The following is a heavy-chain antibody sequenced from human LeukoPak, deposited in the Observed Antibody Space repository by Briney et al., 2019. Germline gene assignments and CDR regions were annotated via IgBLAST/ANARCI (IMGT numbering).Heavy chain of an antibody. CDR2: IKSKTDGGTT. Sequence: GGSLRLSCAASGFTFSNAWMSWVRQAPGKGPEWVGRIKSKTDGGTTDYAAPVKGRFTISRDDSKNTLYLQMNSLKTEDTAVYYCTTEAYYYDSRDYFDYWGQGTLVTVSS. D-gene: IGHD3-22*01. CDR3: TTEAYYYDSRDYFDY. V-gene: IGHV3-15*01. CDR1: GFTFSNAW. J-gene: IGHJ4*02.